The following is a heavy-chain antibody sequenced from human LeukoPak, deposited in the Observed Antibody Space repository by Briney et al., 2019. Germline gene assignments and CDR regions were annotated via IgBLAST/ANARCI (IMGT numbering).Heavy chain of an antibody. Sequence: SETLSLTCTVSGGSISSSSYYWGWIRQPPGKGLEWIGSIYYSGSTHYNPSLKSRVTISVDTSKNQLSLKLSSVTAADTAVYYCARQSDYYDSSGQFDWGQGTLVTVSS. CDR2: IYYSGST. D-gene: IGHD3-22*01. CDR1: GGSISSSSYY. J-gene: IGHJ4*02. V-gene: IGHV4-39*01. CDR3: ARQSDYYDSSGQFD.